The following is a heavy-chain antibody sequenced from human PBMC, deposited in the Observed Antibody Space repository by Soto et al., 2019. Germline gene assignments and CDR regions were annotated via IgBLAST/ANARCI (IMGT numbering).Heavy chain of an antibody. J-gene: IGHJ5*02. V-gene: IGHV1-2*02. CDR1: GYRFSDYY. Sequence: GASVKVSCKTSGYRFSDYYIHWVRRAPGQGLEWMGWINPDNGATNYEQDFQGRVTMTWDTSITTASMELSRLRPDDTAVYYCARSALVLRVHEPTADWFDPWGQGTLVTVYS. CDR2: INPDNGAT. D-gene: IGHD1-1*01. CDR3: ARSALVLRVHEPTADWFDP.